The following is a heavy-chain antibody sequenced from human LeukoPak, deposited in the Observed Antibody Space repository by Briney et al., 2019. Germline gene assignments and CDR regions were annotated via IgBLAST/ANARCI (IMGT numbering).Heavy chain of an antibody. D-gene: IGHD3-22*01. V-gene: IGHV3-23*01. J-gene: IGHJ4*02. CDR2: ISGSGGST. Sequence: GGSLRLSCAASGFTFSSYAMTWVRQAPGKGLEWVSGISGSGGSTYYADSVKGRFTISRDNSKNTLYLQMNSLRAEDTAVYYCAKDLEVTMIVVVITGFDYWGQGTLVTVSS. CDR3: AKDLEVTMIVVVITGFDY. CDR1: GFTFSSYA.